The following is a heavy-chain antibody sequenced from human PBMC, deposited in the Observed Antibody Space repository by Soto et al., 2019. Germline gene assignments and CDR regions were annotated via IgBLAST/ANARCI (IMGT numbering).Heavy chain of an antibody. CDR2: IIPIFGTA. J-gene: IGHJ5*02. D-gene: IGHD1-26*01. V-gene: IGHV1-69*06. CDR3: ARKDAWELLSWFDT. CDR1: GGTFSSYA. Sequence: SVKVSCKASGGTFSSYAISWVRQAPGQGLEWMGGIIPIFGTANYAQKFQGRVTITADKSTSTAYMELSSLRSEDTDVYSCARKDAWELLSWFDTWGQGTLVTVSS.